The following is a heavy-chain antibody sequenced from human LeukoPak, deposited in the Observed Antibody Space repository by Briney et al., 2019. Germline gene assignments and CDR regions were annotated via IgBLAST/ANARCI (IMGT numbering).Heavy chain of an antibody. J-gene: IGHJ6*02. CDR2: INHSGST. D-gene: IGHD2-15*01. CDR1: GGSFSGYY. Sequence: PSETLSLTCAVYGGSFSGYYWSWIRQPPGKGLEWIGEINHSGSTNYNPSLKSRVTISVDTSKNQFSLKLSSVTAADTAVYYCVTRLYCSGGSCYSDGYYYYGMDVWGQGTTVTVSS. CDR3: VTRLYCSGGSCYSDGYYYYGMDV. V-gene: IGHV4-34*01.